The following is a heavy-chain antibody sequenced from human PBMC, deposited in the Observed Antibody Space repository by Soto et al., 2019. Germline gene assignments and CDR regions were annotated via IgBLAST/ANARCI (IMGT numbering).Heavy chain of an antibody. CDR2: IYSSGST. CDR3: VRVGAVAANGGFFDY. D-gene: IGHD6-19*01. J-gene: IGHJ4*02. V-gene: IGHV4-4*07. Sequence: TSETLSLTCYVSGDSISSYYWSWIRQPAGKGLEWIGLIYSSGSTAYSPSLKSRLTMSVDMSKNQFSLRVTSVTAADTAVYYCVRVGAVAANGGFFDYWGQGIMVTVSS. CDR1: GDSISSYY.